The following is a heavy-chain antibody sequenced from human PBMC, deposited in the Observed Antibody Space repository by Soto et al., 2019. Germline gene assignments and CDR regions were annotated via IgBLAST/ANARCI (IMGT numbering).Heavy chain of an antibody. D-gene: IGHD6-13*01. J-gene: IGHJ6*02. CDR3: ARRMGSSSWRYYYYYGMDV. CDR1: GGSISSSSYY. CDR2: IYYSGST. V-gene: IGHV4-39*01. Sequence: SETLSLTCTVSGGSISSSSYYWGWIRQPPGKGLEWIGSIYYSGSTYYNPSPKSRVTISVDTSKNQFSLKLSSVTAADTAVYYCARRMGSSSWRYYYYYGMDVWGQGTTVTVSS.